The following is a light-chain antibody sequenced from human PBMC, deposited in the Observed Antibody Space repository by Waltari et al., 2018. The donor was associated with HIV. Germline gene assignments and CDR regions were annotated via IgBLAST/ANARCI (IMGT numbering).Light chain of an antibody. J-gene: IGKJ1*01. CDR1: QSIRTW. V-gene: IGKV1-5*03. Sequence: DIQMTQSPSTLSASVGDRVTITCRARQSIRTWLAWYQQKPGKSPKILIYKASSLESGVPSRFSGSGSGTEFSLTISSLQPGDCATYYCLQYNSYWTFGQGTKVEIK. CDR3: LQYNSYWT. CDR2: KAS.